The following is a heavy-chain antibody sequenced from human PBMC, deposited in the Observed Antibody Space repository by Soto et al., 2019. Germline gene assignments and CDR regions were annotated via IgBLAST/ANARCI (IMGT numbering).Heavy chain of an antibody. V-gene: IGHV2-5*05. CDR2: IYWDDDK. D-gene: IGHD1-1*01. CDR1: GFSLSTSGVG. Sequence: ESGPTLVNPTQTLTLTCTFSGFSLSTSGVGVGWIRQPPGKALEWLALIYWDDDKRYGPSLKSRLTITKDTSKNQVVLTMTNMDPVDTATYYCARNAYYFDYWGQGTLVTVSS. CDR3: ARNAYYFDY. J-gene: IGHJ4*02.